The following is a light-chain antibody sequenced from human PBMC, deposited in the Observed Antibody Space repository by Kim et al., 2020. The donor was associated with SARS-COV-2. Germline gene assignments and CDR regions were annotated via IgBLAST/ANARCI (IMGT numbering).Light chain of an antibody. CDR2: QDT. Sequence: SYELTQPPSMSVSPGQTASITCSGDKLGDKYACWYQQKPGQSPVLVIYQDTKRPSGIPERFSGPNSGNTATLTISGPQAMDEADYYCQTWDSTSVVFCGG. CDR1: KLGDKY. V-gene: IGLV3-1*01. CDR3: QTWDSTSVV. J-gene: IGLJ2*01.